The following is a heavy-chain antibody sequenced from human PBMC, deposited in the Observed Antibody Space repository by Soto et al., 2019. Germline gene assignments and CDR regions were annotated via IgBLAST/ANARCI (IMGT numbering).Heavy chain of an antibody. CDR3: ARGGLAARPRYYYYYMDV. CDR1: GGSFSGYY. J-gene: IGHJ6*03. CDR2: INHSGST. Sequence: PSETLSLTCAVYGGSFSGYYWSWIRQPPGKGLEWIGEINHSGSTNYNPSLKSRVTISVDTSENQFSLKLSSVTAADTAVYYCARGGLAARPRYYYYYMDVWGKGTTVTVSS. D-gene: IGHD6-6*01. V-gene: IGHV4-34*01.